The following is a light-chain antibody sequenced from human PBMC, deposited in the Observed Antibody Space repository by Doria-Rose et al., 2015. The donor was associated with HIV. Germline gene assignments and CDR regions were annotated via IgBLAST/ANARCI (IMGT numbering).Light chain of an antibody. CDR2: DGS. J-gene: IGKJ1*01. V-gene: IGKV3-20*01. CDR3: HQYGTSWT. CDR1: QSFSSTY. Sequence: TQSPGTLSLSPGERANLSCRASQSFSSTYLAWYQQKPGQAPSLLIYDGSTRATGIPDRFSASRSVTDFTLTINRLEPEDFALYYCHQYGTSWTFGQGTKVEI.